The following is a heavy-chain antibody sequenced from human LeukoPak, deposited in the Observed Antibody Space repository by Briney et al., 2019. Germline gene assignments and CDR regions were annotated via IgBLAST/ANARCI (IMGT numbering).Heavy chain of an antibody. D-gene: IGHD3-10*01. CDR3: ARGDPLWFGELGFDY. CDR2: ISSSSSYI. J-gene: IGHJ4*02. CDR1: GFTFSSYS. V-gene: IGHV3-21*01. Sequence: GGSLRLSCAASGFTFSSYSMNWVRQAPGKGLEWVSSISSSSSYIYYADSVKGRFTISRGNAKNSLYLQMNSLRAEDTAVYYCARGDPLWFGELGFDYWGQGTLVTVSS.